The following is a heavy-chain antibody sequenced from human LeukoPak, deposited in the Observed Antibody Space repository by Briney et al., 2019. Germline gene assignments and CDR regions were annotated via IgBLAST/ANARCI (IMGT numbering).Heavy chain of an antibody. V-gene: IGHV3-23*01. D-gene: IGHD3-22*01. CDR2: I. CDR3: VKDTFEEAGAYDSSGYYFPIGDS. J-gene: IGHJ4*02. Sequence: GGSLRLSCAASGFTFSSYALSWVRQAPGKGLEGVSAIKGRFTISRDNSKNTLYLQMNSLRAEDTAVYYCVKDTFEEAGAYDSSGYYFPIGDSWGQGTLVIVSS. CDR1: GFTFSSYA.